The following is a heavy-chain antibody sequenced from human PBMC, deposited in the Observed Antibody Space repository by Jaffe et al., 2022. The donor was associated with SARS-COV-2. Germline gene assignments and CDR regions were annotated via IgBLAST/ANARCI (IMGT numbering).Heavy chain of an antibody. CDR2: MNPNSGNT. Sequence: QVQLVQSGAEVKKPGASVKVSCKASGYTFTSYDINWVRQATGQGLEWMGWMNPNSGNTGYAQKFQGRVTMTRNTSISTAYMELSSLRSEDTAVYYCALRGIQLWLRGYGMDVWGQGTTVTVSS. CDR1: GYTFTSYD. CDR3: ALRGIQLWLRGYGMDV. D-gene: IGHD5-18*01. J-gene: IGHJ6*02. V-gene: IGHV1-8*01.